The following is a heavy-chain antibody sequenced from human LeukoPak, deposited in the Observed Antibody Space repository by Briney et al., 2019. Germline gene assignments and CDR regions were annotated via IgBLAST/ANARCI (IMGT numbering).Heavy chain of an antibody. CDR1: GFSFSTYA. CDR3: ARVLGYSGYDLAY. V-gene: IGHV3-23*01. D-gene: IGHD5-12*01. CDR2: ISARGDTT. Sequence: PGGSLRLSCAAPGFSFSTYAMTWVRQAPGKGLEWVSLISARGDTTYYADSVKGRFTISRDNSKNTVYLQMNRLRAEDTAIYYCARVLGYSGYDLAYWGQGTLVTVSS. J-gene: IGHJ4*02.